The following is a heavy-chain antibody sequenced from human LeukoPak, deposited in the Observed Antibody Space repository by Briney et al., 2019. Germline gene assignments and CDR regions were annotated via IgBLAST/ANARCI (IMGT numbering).Heavy chain of an antibody. Sequence: GGSLRLSCAASGFTFSTYAMHWVRQTPGKGLEWVAVISYDGNNEYYADSVKGRFTISRDNSKNTLYLQMNSLRAEDTAVYYCARWGVGDYWGQGTLVTVSS. CDR2: ISYDGNNE. J-gene: IGHJ4*02. D-gene: IGHD1-26*01. CDR3: ARWGVGDY. CDR1: GFTFSTYA. V-gene: IGHV3-30*04.